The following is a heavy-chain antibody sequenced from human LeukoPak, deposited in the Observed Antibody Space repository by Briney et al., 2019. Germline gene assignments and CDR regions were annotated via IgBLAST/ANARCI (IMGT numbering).Heavy chain of an antibody. CDR1: GYTFTGYY. Sequence: ASVKVSCKASGYTFTGYYMHWVRQAPGQELEWMGWINPNSGGTNCAQKFQGRVTMTRDTSISTAYMELRSLRSDDTAVYYCARERGGGTTRHNWFDPWGQGTLVTVSS. D-gene: IGHD1-7*01. CDR2: INPNSGGT. J-gene: IGHJ5*02. V-gene: IGHV1-2*02. CDR3: ARERGGGTTRHNWFDP.